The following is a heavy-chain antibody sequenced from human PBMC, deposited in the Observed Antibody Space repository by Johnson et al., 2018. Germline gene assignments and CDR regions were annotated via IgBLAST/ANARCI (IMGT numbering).Heavy chain of an antibody. V-gene: IGHV3-64*01. D-gene: IGHD3-22*01. J-gene: IGHJ1*01. Sequence: EVQLVESGGGLVQPGGSLRLSCAASGFTFSTYAMPWVRQAPGKGLEYVSTISRNGDSTYYANAVKGRFTISRDNSKNTLALQMASLRAEDMAVYYCARAVDRLPAGYVQHWGQGTLVTVSS. CDR3: ARAVDRLPAGYVQH. CDR1: GFTFSTYA. CDR2: ISRNGDST.